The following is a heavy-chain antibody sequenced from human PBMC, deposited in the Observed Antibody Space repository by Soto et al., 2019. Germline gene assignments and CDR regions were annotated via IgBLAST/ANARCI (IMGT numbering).Heavy chain of an antibody. CDR1: GFTFTTYY. J-gene: IGHJ4*02. CDR3: ARVPYDTTGYYAF. D-gene: IGHD3-22*01. CDR2: IDPSGGST. V-gene: IGHV1-46*01. Sequence: QVRLVQSGAEVKKPGASVSISCKTSGFTFTTYYIHWVRQAPGQGLEWMGMIDPSGGSTTYAQKFQGRITMPSDMSTRTVYMELSSLRSEDTAVYYCARVPYDTTGYYAFWGQGTLVTVSS.